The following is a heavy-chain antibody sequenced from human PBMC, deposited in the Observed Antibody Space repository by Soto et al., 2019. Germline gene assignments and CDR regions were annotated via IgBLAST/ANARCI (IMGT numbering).Heavy chain of an antibody. D-gene: IGHD3-10*01. CDR2: IIPIFGTA. Sequence: SVKVSCKASGGTFSSYAISWVRQAPGQGLEWMGGIIPIFGTANYAQKFQGRVTITADESTSTAYMELSSLRSEDTAVYYCARDLNAVVRGVLAYYYYCMDVWGQGTTVTVSS. V-gene: IGHV1-69*13. CDR1: GGTFSSYA. J-gene: IGHJ6*02. CDR3: ARDLNAVVRGVLAYYYYCMDV.